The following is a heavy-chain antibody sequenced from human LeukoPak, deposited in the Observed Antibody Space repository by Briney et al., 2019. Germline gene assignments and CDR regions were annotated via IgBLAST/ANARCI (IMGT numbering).Heavy chain of an antibody. Sequence: ASVKVSCKASGYTFTSYDINWVRQAPGQGLEWMGIINPSGGSTSYAQKFQGRVTMTRDTSTSTVYMELSSLRSEDTAVYYCARDLGELSRPFDYWGQGTLVTVSS. CDR3: ARDLGELSRPFDY. CDR2: INPSGGST. V-gene: IGHV1-46*01. CDR1: GYTFTSYD. J-gene: IGHJ4*02. D-gene: IGHD3-16*02.